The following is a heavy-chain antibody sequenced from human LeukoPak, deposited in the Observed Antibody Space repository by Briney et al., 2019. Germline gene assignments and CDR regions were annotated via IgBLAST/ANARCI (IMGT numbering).Heavy chain of an antibody. V-gene: IGHV4-34*01. CDR1: GGSFSGYY. CDR2: IYDSGCT. J-gene: IGHJ4*02. D-gene: IGHD4-17*01. Sequence: PSETLSLTCAVYGGSFSGYYWSWIRQPPGKGLEWIGSIYDSGCTYYNPSLKSRVTISVDTSKNQFSLKLNSVTAADTAVYYCARAPLHDYGDYCDYWGQGTLVTVSS. CDR3: ARAPLHDYGDYCDY.